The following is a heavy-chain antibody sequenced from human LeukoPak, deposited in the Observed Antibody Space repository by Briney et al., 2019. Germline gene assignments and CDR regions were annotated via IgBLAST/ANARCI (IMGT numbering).Heavy chain of an antibody. CDR2: ISGSGFTI. CDR1: GFTFSSYS. Sequence: PGGSLRLSCAASGFTFSSYSMNWVRQAPGKGLEWVSYISGSGFTIYYADSVKGRFTISRDTAKNSLYLQMNSLRDEDTAVYFCAGAGYYGSGTYAFDIWGQGTMVTVSS. CDR3: AGAGYYGSGTYAFDI. V-gene: IGHV3-48*02. J-gene: IGHJ3*02. D-gene: IGHD3-10*01.